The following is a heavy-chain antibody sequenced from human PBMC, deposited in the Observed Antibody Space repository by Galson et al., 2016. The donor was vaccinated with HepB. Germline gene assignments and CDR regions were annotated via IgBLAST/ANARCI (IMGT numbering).Heavy chain of an antibody. Sequence: SLRPSCAASGFTFRNYGMTWVRQAPGKGLEVVSSISRSGDSTDYADSVKGRFTISRDNSKNTLPLQMNSLTADDTAIYYCVQGSTAPAVWGKGTPVTVSS. V-gene: IGHV3-23*01. CDR3: VQGSTAPAV. CDR2: ISRSGDST. CDR1: GFTFRNYG. D-gene: IGHD2-2*01. J-gene: IGHJ6*04.